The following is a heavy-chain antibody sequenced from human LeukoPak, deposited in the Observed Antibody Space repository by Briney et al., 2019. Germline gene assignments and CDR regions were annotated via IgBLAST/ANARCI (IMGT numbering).Heavy chain of an antibody. D-gene: IGHD4-17*01. Sequence: GASVKVSCKASGYTFTGYYIHWVRQALGQGLEWMGWINPNSGGTNYAQKFQGRVTMTRDTSISTAYMELSRLRSDDTAVYYCARVVSLPTTDYFDYWGQGTLVTVSS. CDR1: GYTFTGYY. V-gene: IGHV1-2*02. J-gene: IGHJ4*02. CDR3: ARVVSLPTTDYFDY. CDR2: INPNSGGT.